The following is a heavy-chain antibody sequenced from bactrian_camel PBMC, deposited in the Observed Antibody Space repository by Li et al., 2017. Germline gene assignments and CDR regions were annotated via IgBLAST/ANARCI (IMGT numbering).Heavy chain of an antibody. D-gene: IGHD3*01. J-gene: IGHJ4*01. V-gene: IGHV3S1*01. Sequence: HVQLVESGGGSVQAGGSLRLSCEGSGYPFSRYCMAWFRQAPGKERERVAHIVANGVTLYAESVKGRFTISQDIAKNTLYLQLNNLKTEDTAMYYCTKELGGQAGQGTQVTVS. CDR1: GYPFSRYC. CDR2: IVANGVT.